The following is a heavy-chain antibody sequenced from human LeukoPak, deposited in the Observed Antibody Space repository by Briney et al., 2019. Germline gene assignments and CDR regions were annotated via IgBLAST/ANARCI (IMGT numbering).Heavy chain of an antibody. Sequence: SETLSLTCSVSGGSISGYYWSWIRQPPGKGLEWIGFVSYTGSTNYNPSLKSRVTMSVDTSRKQFSLNLRSVTAADTAVYYCARRDESSGYYYWFDPWGQGTLVTVSS. CDR1: GGSISGYY. CDR2: VSYTGST. V-gene: IGHV4-59*08. J-gene: IGHJ5*02. D-gene: IGHD3-22*01. CDR3: ARRDESSGYYYWFDP.